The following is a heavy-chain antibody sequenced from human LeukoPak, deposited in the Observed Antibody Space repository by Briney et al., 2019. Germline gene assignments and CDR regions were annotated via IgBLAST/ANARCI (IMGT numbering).Heavy chain of an antibody. D-gene: IGHD6-19*01. CDR2: INTDGSST. J-gene: IGHJ4*02. CDR1: GFTFSSYW. V-gene: IGHV3-74*01. CDR3: AKVLYSSGWYVYDGLDY. Sequence: GGSLRLSCAASGFTFSSYWMHWVRQAPGKGLVWVSRINTDGSSTSYADSVKGRFTISRDNAKNTLYLQMNSLRAEDTAVYYCAKVLYSSGWYVYDGLDYWGQGTLVTVSS.